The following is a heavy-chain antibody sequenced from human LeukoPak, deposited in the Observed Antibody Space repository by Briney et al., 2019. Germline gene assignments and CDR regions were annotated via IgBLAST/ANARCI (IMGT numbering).Heavy chain of an antibody. D-gene: IGHD3-22*01. CDR2: IIPIFGTA. CDR3: ARDRIRGYYYDSSGYSNWFDP. CDR1: GGTFSNYA. J-gene: IGHJ5*02. V-gene: IGHV1-69*06. Sequence: ASVKVSCKASGGTFSNYAISWVRQAPGQGLEWMGGIIPIFGTANYAQKFQGRVTITADKSTSTAYMELSSLRSEDTAVYYCARDRIRGYYYDSSGYSNWFDPGGQGTLVTVSS.